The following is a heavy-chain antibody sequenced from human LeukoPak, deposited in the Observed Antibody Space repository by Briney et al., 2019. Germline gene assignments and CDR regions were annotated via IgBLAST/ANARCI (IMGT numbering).Heavy chain of an antibody. CDR2: ISSSGSTI. J-gene: IGHJ6*04. D-gene: IGHD3-22*01. CDR1: LCTFSDYY. V-gene: IGHV3-11*04. CDR3: AELGITMIWGV. Sequence: PGGAPRLSCAASLCTFSDYYMSWIRQAPGGGLEWVSYISSSGSTIYYADSVRGRSTISRDNPQNSLYLQMNSLRAENTAVYYCAELGITMIWGVWGKGTTVTISS.